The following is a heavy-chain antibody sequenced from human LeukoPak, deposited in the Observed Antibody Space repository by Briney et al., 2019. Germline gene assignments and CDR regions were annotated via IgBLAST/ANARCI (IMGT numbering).Heavy chain of an antibody. Sequence: GGSLRLSCAASGFTFSSYSMSWVRQAPGKGLEWVSSISSSSSYIYYADSVKGRFTISRDNAKNSLYLQMNSLRAEDTAVYYCARAFYYDSSGYSPDYWGQGTLVTVSS. D-gene: IGHD3-22*01. V-gene: IGHV3-21*01. CDR2: ISSSSSYI. J-gene: IGHJ4*02. CDR3: ARAFYYDSSGYSPDY. CDR1: GFTFSSYS.